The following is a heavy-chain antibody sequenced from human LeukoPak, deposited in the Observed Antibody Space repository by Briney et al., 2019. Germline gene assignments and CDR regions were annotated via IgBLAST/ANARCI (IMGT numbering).Heavy chain of an antibody. CDR3: AKDPNGDYIGTFDI. J-gene: IGHJ3*02. Sequence: GGSLRLSCAASGFTFSNYWMHWVRQVPGKGLVWVSRIKDDGSITDYVDSVKGRFTISRDNAKNTLYLQMNSLRAEDTAVYYCAKDPNGDYIGTFDIWGQGTMVTVSS. D-gene: IGHD4-17*01. CDR2: IKDDGSIT. V-gene: IGHV3-74*01. CDR1: GFTFSNYW.